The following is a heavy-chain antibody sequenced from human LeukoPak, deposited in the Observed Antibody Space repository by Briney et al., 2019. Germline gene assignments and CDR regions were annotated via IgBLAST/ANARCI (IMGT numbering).Heavy chain of an antibody. J-gene: IGHJ4*02. Sequence: PSQTLSLTCAVSGGSISSDHWWSWVRQPPGKGLEWIAEIYHSGSTNYNPSLMSRVTMSVDTSKNQFSLKLSSVTAADTAVYYCARLGYSSSWYKSNNDYWGQGTLVTVSS. D-gene: IGHD6-13*01. CDR1: GGSISSDHW. V-gene: IGHV4-4*02. CDR2: IYHSGST. CDR3: ARLGYSSSWYKSNNDY.